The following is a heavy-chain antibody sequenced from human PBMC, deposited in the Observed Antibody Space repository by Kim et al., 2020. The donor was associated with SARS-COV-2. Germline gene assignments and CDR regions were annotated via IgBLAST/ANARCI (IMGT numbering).Heavy chain of an antibody. CDR1: GFTFSSYS. Sequence: GGSLRLSGAASGFTFSSYSMNWVRQAPGKGLEWVSYISSSSSTIYYADSVKGRFTISRDNAKNSLYLQMNSLRDEDTAVYYCARETGYYGSGSYPQGDYWGQGTLVTVSS. J-gene: IGHJ4*02. CDR3: ARETGYYGSGSYPQGDY. D-gene: IGHD3-10*01. V-gene: IGHV3-48*02. CDR2: ISSSSSTI.